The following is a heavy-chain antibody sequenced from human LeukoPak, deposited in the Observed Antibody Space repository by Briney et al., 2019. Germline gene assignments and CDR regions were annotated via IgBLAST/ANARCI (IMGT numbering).Heavy chain of an antibody. CDR3: ARTVPLDYFDY. CDR1: GVSISSYY. J-gene: IGHJ4*02. CDR2: IYYSGST. Sequence: SETLSLTCTVSGVSISSYYWSWIRQPPGKGLEWIGYIYYSGSTNYNPSLKSRVTISVDTSKNQFSLKLSSVPAADTAVYYCARTVPLDYFDYWGQGTLVTVSS. V-gene: IGHV4-59*01. D-gene: IGHD3-16*01.